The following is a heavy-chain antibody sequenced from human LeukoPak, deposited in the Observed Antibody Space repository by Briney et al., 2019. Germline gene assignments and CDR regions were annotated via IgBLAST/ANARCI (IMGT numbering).Heavy chain of an antibody. CDR3: ARVPSSGWPHNWFDP. CDR1: GYTFTSYG. J-gene: IGHJ5*02. V-gene: IGHV1-18*01. Sequence: GASVKVSCKASGYTFTSYGISWVRQAPGQGLEWMGWISAYNGNTNYAQKLQGRVTMTTDTSTSTAYMELRSLRSDDTAVYYCARVPSSGWPHNWFDPWGQGTLVTVSS. CDR2: ISAYNGNT. D-gene: IGHD6-19*01.